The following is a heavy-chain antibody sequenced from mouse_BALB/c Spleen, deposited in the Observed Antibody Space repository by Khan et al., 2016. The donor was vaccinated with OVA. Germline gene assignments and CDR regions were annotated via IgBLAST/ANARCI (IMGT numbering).Heavy chain of an antibody. CDR2: INPHIGET. D-gene: IGHD1-1*01. V-gene: IGHV1-20*02. CDR1: GCSFTGYF. Sequence: VQLKESGPELVKPGASVKISCKASGCSFTGYFMNWVMQSHGKSLEWIGRINPHIGETFYNQKFKGKATLTVDESSSTAHMERRSLASEDSAVYYCARIYGSDFDYWGQGTTLTVSS. CDR3: ARIYGSDFDY. J-gene: IGHJ2*01.